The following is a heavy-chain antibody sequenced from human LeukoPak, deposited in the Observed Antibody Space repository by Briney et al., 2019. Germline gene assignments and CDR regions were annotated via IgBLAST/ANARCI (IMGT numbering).Heavy chain of an antibody. CDR2: INSDGSST. J-gene: IGHJ4*02. CDR1: GFSLSGYW. D-gene: IGHD6-19*01. CDR3: GRGPGTRSGWYGNEL. Sequence: GGSLRLSCVASGFSLSGYWMHWVRQAPGKGLVWVTRINSDGSSTSYADSVKGRFTVSRDNAKNTLYLQMTSLRAYYTAIYYCGRGPGTRSGWYGNELWGQGILVTVSS. V-gene: IGHV3-74*01.